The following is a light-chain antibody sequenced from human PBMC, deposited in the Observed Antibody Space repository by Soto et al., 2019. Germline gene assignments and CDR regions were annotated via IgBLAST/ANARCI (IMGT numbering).Light chain of an antibody. CDR1: QSVSSN. V-gene: IGKV3-15*01. CDR3: QQYNNWLTWT. Sequence: EIVTTQSPATLSVSPGERATLSCMASQSVSSNLAWYQQKPGQAPRLLIYGASTRAAGIPARFSGSGSGTDFTLTISSLQSEDIAVYYCQQYNNWLTWTFGQGTKVDIK. CDR2: GAS. J-gene: IGKJ1*01.